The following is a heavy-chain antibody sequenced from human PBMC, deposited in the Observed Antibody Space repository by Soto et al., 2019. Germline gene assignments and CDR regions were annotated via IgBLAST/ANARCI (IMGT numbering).Heavy chain of an antibody. D-gene: IGHD3-10*01. Sequence: QVQLVESGGGVVQPGRSLRLSCAASGFTFSSYGMHWVRQAPGKGLEWVAVIWYDGSNKYYADSVKGRFTISRDNSKNTLYLQMNGLRAEDTAVYYCARGYYYGSGSYYTSHSGVDYWGQGTLVTVSS. CDR2: IWYDGSNK. CDR1: GFTFSSYG. J-gene: IGHJ4*02. V-gene: IGHV3-33*01. CDR3: ARGYYYGSGSYYTSHSGVDY.